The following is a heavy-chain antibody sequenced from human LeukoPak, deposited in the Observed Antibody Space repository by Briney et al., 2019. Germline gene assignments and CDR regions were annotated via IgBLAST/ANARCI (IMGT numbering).Heavy chain of an antibody. CDR1: GGSFSGYY. Sequence: PSETLSLTCAVYGGSFSGYYWSWIRQPPGKGLEWIGEINHSGSTNYNPSLKSRVTISVGTSKNQFSLKLSSVTAADTAVYYCARLVGPGGSDYWGQGTLVTVSS. V-gene: IGHV4-34*01. J-gene: IGHJ4*02. CDR2: INHSGST. D-gene: IGHD2-15*01. CDR3: ARLVGPGGSDY.